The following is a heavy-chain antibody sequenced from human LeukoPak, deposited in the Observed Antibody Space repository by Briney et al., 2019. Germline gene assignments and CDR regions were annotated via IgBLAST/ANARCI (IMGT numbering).Heavy chain of an antibody. CDR3: AKDNRHRNYHYNGMDV. D-gene: IGHD3-16*02. V-gene: IGHV3-23*01. J-gene: IGHJ6*02. CDR2: ITAGGGTT. CDR1: QFTFSSYA. Sequence: GGSLRLSCVASQFTFSSYAMTWVRQAPGKGLEWVSTITAGGGTTYYADSVRGRFTISRDNSKNTLYLQVNRVRAEDTAVYYCAKDNRHRNYHYNGMDVWSQGTTVTGSS.